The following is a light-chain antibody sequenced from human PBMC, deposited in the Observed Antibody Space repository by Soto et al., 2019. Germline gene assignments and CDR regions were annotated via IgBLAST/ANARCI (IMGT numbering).Light chain of an antibody. CDR3: MQGTHWPRT. CDR1: QGLVYIDGNTY. V-gene: IGKV2-30*01. CDR2: KVS. Sequence: DVVMTQSPLSLPVTLGQPASISCRSSQGLVYIDGNTYLGWFQQRPGQSPRRLIYKVSDRDSGVPDRFSGSGSGTGLTLKISRVEAEDVGIYYCMQGTHWPRTFGQGTRLEIK. J-gene: IGKJ5*01.